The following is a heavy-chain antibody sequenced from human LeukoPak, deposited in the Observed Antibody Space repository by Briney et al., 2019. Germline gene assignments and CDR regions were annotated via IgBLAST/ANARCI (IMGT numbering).Heavy chain of an antibody. CDR2: INPSGGST. V-gene: IGHV1-46*01. D-gene: IGHD6-6*01. CDR3: ARDLAEDSSSSSPSAN. Sequence: ASVKVSCKASGHTFTSYYMHRVRQAPGQGLEWMGIINPSGGSTSYAQKFQGRVTMTRDTSTSTAYMELSRLRSDDTAVYYCARDLAEDSSSSSPSANWGQGTLVTVSS. J-gene: IGHJ4*02. CDR1: GHTFTSYY.